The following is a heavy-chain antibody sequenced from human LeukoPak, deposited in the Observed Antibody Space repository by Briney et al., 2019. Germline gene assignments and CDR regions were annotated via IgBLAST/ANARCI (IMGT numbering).Heavy chain of an antibody. CDR1: GYTFTSYG. J-gene: IGHJ6*03. CDR3: ARDGLLWFGELSEYYYYMDV. CDR2: ISAYNGNT. D-gene: IGHD3-10*01. V-gene: IGHV1-18*01. Sequence: ASVKVSCKASGYTFTSYGISWVRQAPGQGLEWMGWISAYNGNTNYAQKLQGRVTMTTDTSTSTAYMELGSLRSDHTAVYYCARDGLLWFGELSEYYYYMDVWGKGTTVTVSS.